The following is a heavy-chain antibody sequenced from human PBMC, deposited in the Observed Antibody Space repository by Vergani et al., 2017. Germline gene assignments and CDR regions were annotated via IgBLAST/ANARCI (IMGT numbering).Heavy chain of an antibody. CDR2: INPIDSKI. J-gene: IGHJ6*03. Sequence: EVMLVQSGAEVKKPGESLKISCKYSESSFISNEIAWVRQMSGKGLQWMGNINPIDSKIAYSPSFQGQAIMSLDKSITTAYLQWSSLEASDTAVYFCARHVTRVVVPNSSPDYDYVDVWGKGTTVTVS. V-gene: IGHV5-51*01. CDR3: ARHVTRVVVPNSSPDYDYVDV. CDR1: ESSFISNE. D-gene: IGHD2-2*01.